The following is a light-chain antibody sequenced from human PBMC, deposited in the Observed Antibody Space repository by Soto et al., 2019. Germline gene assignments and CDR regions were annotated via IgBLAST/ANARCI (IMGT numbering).Light chain of an antibody. J-gene: IGLJ3*02. V-gene: IGLV1-44*01. CDR2: SDN. Sequence: QSVLTQPPSASGTPGQRVTISCSGSSFNIGRNTVNWYQQVTGTAPKLLIYSDNQRPSGVPDRFSGSKSGTSASLAISGLQSEDEADYYCTAWDDSLNGWVFGGGTKVTVL. CDR3: TAWDDSLNGWV. CDR1: SFNIGRNT.